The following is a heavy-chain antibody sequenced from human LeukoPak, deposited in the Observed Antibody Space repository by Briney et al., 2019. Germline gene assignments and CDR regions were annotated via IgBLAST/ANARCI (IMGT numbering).Heavy chain of an antibody. CDR3: ARGGGRKRFLEWSYYYYYGMDV. Sequence: SETLSLTCAVYGGSLSGYYWSWIRQPPGKGLEWIGEINHSGSTNYNTSLKSRVTMSVDTSKNQFSNNQFSLRLSSVTAADTAVYYCARGGGRKRFLEWSYYYYYGMDVWGQGTTVTVSS. V-gene: IGHV4-34*01. CDR1: GGSLSGYY. D-gene: IGHD3-3*01. J-gene: IGHJ6*02. CDR2: INHSGST.